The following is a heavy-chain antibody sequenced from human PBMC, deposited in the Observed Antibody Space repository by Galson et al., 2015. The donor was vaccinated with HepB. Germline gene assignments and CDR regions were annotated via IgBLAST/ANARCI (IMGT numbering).Heavy chain of an antibody. CDR2: INAGNGNT. CDR3: ARGSITTVRGVIITGAFDI. CDR1: GYTFTSYA. J-gene: IGHJ3*02. V-gene: IGHV1-3*01. Sequence: SVKVSCKASGYTFTSYAMHWVRQAPGQRLEWMGWINAGNGNTKYSQKFQGRVTITRDTSASTAYMELSSLRSEDTAVYYCARGSITTVRGVIITGAFDIWGQGTMVTVSS. D-gene: IGHD3-10*01.